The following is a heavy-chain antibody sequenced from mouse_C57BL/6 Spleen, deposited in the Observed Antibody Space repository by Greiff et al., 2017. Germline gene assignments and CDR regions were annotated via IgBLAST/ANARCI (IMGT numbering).Heavy chain of an antibody. CDR3: ARDYYGSLYWYFDV. D-gene: IGHD1-1*01. J-gene: IGHJ1*03. CDR2: ISYDGSN. CDR1: GYSITSGYY. Sequence: DVKLQESGPGLVKPSQSLSLTCSVTGYSITSGYYWNWIRQFPGNKLEWMGYISYDGSNNYNPSLKNRISITRDTSKNQFFLKLNSVTTEDTATYYCARDYYGSLYWYFDVWGTGTTVTVSS. V-gene: IGHV3-6*01.